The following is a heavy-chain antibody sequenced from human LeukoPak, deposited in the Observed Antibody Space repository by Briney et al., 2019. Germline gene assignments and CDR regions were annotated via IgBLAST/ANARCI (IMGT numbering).Heavy chain of an antibody. CDR1: GASISNYY. Sequence: SETLSLTCTVSGASISNYYWSWIRQPPGKGLEWIGYIYYSGSTNYNPSLKSRVTMSVDTSKNQFSLKLSAVTAADTAAYYCARLPPFFYDVSPFDYGAQGTLAPVPS. CDR2: IYYSGST. J-gene: IGHJ4*02. D-gene: IGHD3/OR15-3a*01. V-gene: IGHV4-59*08. CDR3: ARLPPFFYDVSPFDY.